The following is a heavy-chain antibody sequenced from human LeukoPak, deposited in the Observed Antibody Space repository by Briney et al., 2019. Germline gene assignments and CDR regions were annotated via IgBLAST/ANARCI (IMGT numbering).Heavy chain of an antibody. D-gene: IGHD2-2*01. CDR1: GFTFSSYA. CDR2: ISGSGGST. J-gene: IGHJ6*02. V-gene: IGHV3-23*01. CDR3: AKDPGHCSSTSCYRGHYYYYGMDV. Sequence: PGRSLRLSCAASGFTFSSYAMSWVRQAPGKGLEWVSVISGSGGSTYYADSVKGRFTISRDNSKNTLYLQMNSLRAEDTAVYYCAKDPGHCSSTSCYRGHYYYYGMDVWGQRTTVTVSS.